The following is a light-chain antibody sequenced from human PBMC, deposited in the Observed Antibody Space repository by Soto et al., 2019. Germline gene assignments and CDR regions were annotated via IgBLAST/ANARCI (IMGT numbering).Light chain of an antibody. J-gene: IGKJ4*01. CDR1: QSVSSN. CDR2: GAS. V-gene: IGKV3-15*01. CDR3: QQYGSSLT. Sequence: EIVTTQTPATLSVSPGERATLSCRASQSVSSNLAWYQQKPGQAPRLLIYGASTRATGIPARFSGSGSGTEFTLTISSLQSEDFAVYYCQQYGSSLTFGGGTNVDI.